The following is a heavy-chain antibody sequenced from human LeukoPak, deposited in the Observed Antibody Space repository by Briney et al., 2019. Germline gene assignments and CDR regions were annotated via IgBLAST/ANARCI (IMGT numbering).Heavy chain of an antibody. CDR1: GGTFSSYA. J-gene: IGHJ4*02. CDR2: IIPIFGTA. V-gene: IGHV1-69*13. D-gene: IGHD6-19*01. CDR3: ARASPGIAVAGTSAFDI. Sequence: SVKVSCKASGGTFSSYAISWVRQAPGQGLEWMGGIIPIFGTANYAQKFQGRVTITADESTSTAYMELSSLRSEDTAVYYCARASPGIAVAGTSAFDIWGQGTLVTVSS.